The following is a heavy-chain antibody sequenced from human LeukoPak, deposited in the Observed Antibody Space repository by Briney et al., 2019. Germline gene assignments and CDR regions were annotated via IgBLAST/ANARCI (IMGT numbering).Heavy chain of an antibody. D-gene: IGHD3-22*01. Sequence: GGSLRLSCAASGFTFTTYWMHWVRQAPGKGLVWVSHINSDGSITSYADSVKGRFTISRDNAKNTLYLQMNSLRAEDTAVYYYAKSAYYDASGYYREYYFDYWGQGTLVTVSS. J-gene: IGHJ4*02. CDR1: GFTFTTYW. CDR3: AKSAYYDASGYYREYYFDY. V-gene: IGHV3-74*01. CDR2: INSDGSIT.